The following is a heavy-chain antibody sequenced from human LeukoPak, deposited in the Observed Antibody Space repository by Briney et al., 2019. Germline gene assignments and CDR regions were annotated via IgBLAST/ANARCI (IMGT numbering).Heavy chain of an antibody. CDR3: ARQFPTMVRGVIEGAFDI. CDR2: IYYSGSS. D-gene: IGHD3-10*01. J-gene: IGHJ3*02. V-gene: IGHV4-39*01. Sequence: SETLSLTCTVSGGSINNGGYYWSWIRQHPGKGLEWIGYIYYSGSSYYNPSLRSRVTISVDTSKNQFSLKLSSVTAADTAVYYCARQFPTMVRGVIEGAFDIWGQGTMVTVSS. CDR1: GGSINNGGYY.